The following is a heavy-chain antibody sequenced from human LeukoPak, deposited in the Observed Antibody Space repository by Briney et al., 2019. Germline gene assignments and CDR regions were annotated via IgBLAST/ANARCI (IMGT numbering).Heavy chain of an antibody. CDR1: GYTLTELS. D-gene: IGHD3-9*01. V-gene: IGHV1-24*01. Sequence: ASVKVSCKVSGYTLTELSMHWVRQAPGKGLEWMGGFDPEDGETIYAQKFQGRVTMTEDTSTDTAYMELSSLKTEDTAVYYCTTTSPRYFDWLAQTDAFDIWGQGTMVTVSS. J-gene: IGHJ3*02. CDR3: TTTSPRYFDWLAQTDAFDI. CDR2: FDPEDGET.